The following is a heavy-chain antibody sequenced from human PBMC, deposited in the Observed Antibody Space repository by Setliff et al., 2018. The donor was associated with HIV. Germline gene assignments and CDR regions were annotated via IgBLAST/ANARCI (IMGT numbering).Heavy chain of an antibody. D-gene: IGHD6-13*01. CDR1: GFTFSNYI. Sequence: GGSLRLSCAASGFTFSNYIMNWVRQAPGKGLEWVSAISASGGNTYYADSVKGRFTISRDNSKNTLYLQTNSLRAEDTAVYYCAKGGQQLHWYFDLWGRGTLVTAPQ. V-gene: IGHV3-23*01. CDR3: AKGGQQLHWYFDL. J-gene: IGHJ2*01. CDR2: ISASGGNT.